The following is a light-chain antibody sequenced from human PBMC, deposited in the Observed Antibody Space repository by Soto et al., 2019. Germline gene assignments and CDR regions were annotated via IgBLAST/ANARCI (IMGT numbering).Light chain of an antibody. V-gene: IGKV1-5*01. CDR3: QQYNSYPVA. CDR1: QSISSW. Sequence: DIQMTQSPSTLSASVGDRVTITCRASQSISSWLAWYQQKPGKAPKLLIYDASSLGSGVPSRFSGSGSGTEFTLTISSRQPDDFATYYCQQYNSYPVAFGQGTKLEIK. CDR2: DAS. J-gene: IGKJ2*01.